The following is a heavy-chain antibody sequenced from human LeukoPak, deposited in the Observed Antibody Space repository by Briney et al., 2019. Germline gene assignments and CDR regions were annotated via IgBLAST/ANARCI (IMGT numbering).Heavy chain of an antibody. V-gene: IGHV3-7*01. CDR2: IKQDGSEK. J-gene: IGHJ4*02. CDR3: ARDNGATTYDY. D-gene: IGHD5-12*01. Sequence: GGALRLSCAASGFTFSSYWMSWVRQAPGKGLEWVTNIKQDGSEKYYVDSVKGRFTISRDNAKNSLYLQMNSLRAEDTAVYYCARDNGATTYDYWGQGTLVTVSS. CDR1: GFTFSSYW.